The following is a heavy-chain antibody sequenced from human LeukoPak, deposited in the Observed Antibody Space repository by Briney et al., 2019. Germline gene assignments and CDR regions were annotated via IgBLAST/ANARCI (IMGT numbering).Heavy chain of an antibody. CDR3: TTLSH. J-gene: IGHJ4*02. CDR1: GGSFSGYY. V-gene: IGHV3-15*01. Sequence: ETLSLTCAVYGGSFSGYYWSWVRQAPGKGLEWVGRIKSKTDGGTTDYAAPVKGRFTISRDDSKNTLYLQMNSLKTEDTAVYYCTTLSHWGQGTLVTVSS. D-gene: IGHD3-16*01. CDR2: IKSKTDGGTT.